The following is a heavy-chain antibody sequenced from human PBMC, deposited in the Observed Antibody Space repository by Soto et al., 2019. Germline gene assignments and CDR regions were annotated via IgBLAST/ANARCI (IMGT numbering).Heavy chain of an antibody. CDR3: VRDVNYYDSSGYRDY. CDR2: ISSTSSYI. D-gene: IGHD3-22*01. V-gene: IGHV3-21*01. CDR1: GFTFSTYS. Sequence: EVQLVESGGGLVKPGGSLRLSCAASGFTFSTYSLHWVRQAPGKGLEWVSSISSTSSYIYYADSVKGRFTISRDYAKNSLYLQMNSLRAEDTAVYYCVRDVNYYDSSGYRDYWGQGTLVTVSS. J-gene: IGHJ4*02.